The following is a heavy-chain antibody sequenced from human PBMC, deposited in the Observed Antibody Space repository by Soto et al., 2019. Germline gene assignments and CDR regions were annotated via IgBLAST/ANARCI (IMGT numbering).Heavy chain of an antibody. CDR3: AKDRVGAAAGPTKIYGMDV. J-gene: IGHJ6*02. D-gene: IGHD6-13*01. CDR2: ISGSGDST. V-gene: IGHV3-23*01. CDR1: GFTFSSYA. Sequence: VKLLESGGGLVQPGGSLRLSCAASGFTFSSYAMSWVRQAPRKGLEWVSVISGSGDSTYYADSVRSRFTISRDNSKNMLYLQMNSLGAEDTAVYYCAKDRVGAAAGPTKIYGMDVWGQGTTVTVSS.